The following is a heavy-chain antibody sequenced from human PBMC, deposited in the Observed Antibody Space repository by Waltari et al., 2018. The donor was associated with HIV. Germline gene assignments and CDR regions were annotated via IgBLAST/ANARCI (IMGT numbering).Heavy chain of an antibody. Sequence: QVQLVQSGAEVKKPVASVKVSCKAAGYTFTSCGNSWVRQAPGQGLWWMGWISAYNGNTNDAQKLQGRVTMTTDTSTSTAYMELRSLRSDDTAVFYCARDNWNDYYYYGMDVWGQGTTVTVSS. CDR2: ISAYNGNT. J-gene: IGHJ6*02. D-gene: IGHD1-1*01. V-gene: IGHV1-18*01. CDR3: ARDNWNDYYYYGMDV. CDR1: GYTFTSCG.